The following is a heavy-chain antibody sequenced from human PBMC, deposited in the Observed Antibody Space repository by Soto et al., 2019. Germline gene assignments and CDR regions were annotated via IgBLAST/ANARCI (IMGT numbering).Heavy chain of an antibody. J-gene: IGHJ4*02. CDR1: GGSISSYY. Sequence: KTSETLSLTCTVSGGSISSYYWSWIRQPPGKGLEWIGYIYYSGSTNYNPSLKSRVTISVDTSKNQFSLKLSSVTAADTAVYYCARVSGARGVYWGQGTLVTVSS. CDR3: ARVSGARGVY. D-gene: IGHD6-19*01. V-gene: IGHV4-59*01. CDR2: IYYSGST.